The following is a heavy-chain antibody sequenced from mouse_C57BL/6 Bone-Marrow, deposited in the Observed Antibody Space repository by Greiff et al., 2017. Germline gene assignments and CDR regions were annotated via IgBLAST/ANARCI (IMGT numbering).Heavy chain of an antibody. CDR1: GFTFSSYA. CDR3: AREEGPSYYFDY. V-gene: IGHV5-4*01. D-gene: IGHD3-3*01. CDR2: ISDGGSYT. J-gene: IGHJ2*01. Sequence: EVQGVESGGGLVKPGGSLKLSCAASGFTFSSYAMSWVRQTPEKRLEWVATISDGGSYTYYPDNVKGRFTISSDNAKNNLYLQLSHLKSEDTAMYYCAREEGPSYYFDYWGQGTTLTVSS.